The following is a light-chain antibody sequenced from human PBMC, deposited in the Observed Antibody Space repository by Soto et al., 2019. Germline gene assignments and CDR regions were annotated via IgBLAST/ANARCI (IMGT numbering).Light chain of an antibody. CDR2: GAY. J-gene: IGKJ4*01. CDR1: QSISDY. Sequence: DIQVTQSPAYLSASVGDRVTITCRTSQSISDYLNWYQQQPGKAPKLLIYGAYTLQSGVPSRFSGSGSGTDFTLTIRTLQPEDFATYYCQQNFRPPQVTFGGGTKVEIK. V-gene: IGKV1-39*01. CDR3: QQNFRPPQVT.